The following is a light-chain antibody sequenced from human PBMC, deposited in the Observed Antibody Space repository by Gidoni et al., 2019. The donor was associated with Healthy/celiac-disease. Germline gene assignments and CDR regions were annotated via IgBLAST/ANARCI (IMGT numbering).Light chain of an antibody. CDR1: QSVLYSSNNKNY. V-gene: IGKV4-1*01. J-gene: IGKJ2*04. CDR2: WAS. CDR3: QQYYSTPGS. Sequence: DIVITQSPDSLAVFLGERATINCKSSQSVLYSSNNKNYLAWYQQKPGQPPKLLIYWASTRESGVPDRFSGSGSGTDFTLTISSLQAEDVAVYYCQQYYSTPGSFGQGTKLEIK.